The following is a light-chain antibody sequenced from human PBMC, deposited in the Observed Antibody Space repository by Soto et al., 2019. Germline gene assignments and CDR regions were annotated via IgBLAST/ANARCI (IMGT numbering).Light chain of an antibody. J-gene: IGKJ3*01. CDR1: QGISNY. Sequence: DIQMTQSPSSLSASVGDRVTITCRASQGISNYLAWYQQKPGKVPKLLTYATSTLQSGVPSRFSGSGSGTDFTLPMSSLAPEDAATYYCQKYNSAPAFTFGPGTKVDIK. CDR3: QKYNSAPAFT. V-gene: IGKV1-27*01. CDR2: ATS.